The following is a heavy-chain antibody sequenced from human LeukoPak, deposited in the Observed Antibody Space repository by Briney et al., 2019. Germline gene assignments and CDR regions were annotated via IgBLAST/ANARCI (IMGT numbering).Heavy chain of an antibody. Sequence: PGGSLRLSCAASGFTFSDYSMNWIRQAPGKGLEWVSAISGSGGSTYYADSVKGRFTISRDNSKNTLYLQMNSLRAEDTAVYYCAIAPLSSGLNYYYYYMDVWGKGTTVTISS. CDR2: ISGSGGST. D-gene: IGHD6-19*01. V-gene: IGHV3-23*01. J-gene: IGHJ6*03. CDR1: GFTFSDYS. CDR3: AIAPLSSGLNYYYYYMDV.